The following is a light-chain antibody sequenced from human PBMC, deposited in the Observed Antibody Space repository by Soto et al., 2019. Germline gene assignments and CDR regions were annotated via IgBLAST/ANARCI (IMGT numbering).Light chain of an antibody. Sequence: EIVLTQSPGTLSLSPGERATPSCRASQSVSSSYLAWYQQKPGQAPRLLIYGASSRATGIPDRFSGSGSGTDFTLTISRLEPEDFAVYYCQQYGSSPPWTFXQGTKVDI. J-gene: IGKJ1*01. CDR2: GAS. CDR1: QSVSSSY. CDR3: QQYGSSPPWT. V-gene: IGKV3-20*01.